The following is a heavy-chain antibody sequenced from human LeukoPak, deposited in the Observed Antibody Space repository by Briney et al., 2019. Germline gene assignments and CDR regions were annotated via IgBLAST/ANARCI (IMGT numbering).Heavy chain of an antibody. Sequence: PGRSLRLSCAASGFTFSNYGMHWVRQAPGKGLEWVAVISYDGSNKYYTDSVKGRFTISRDNSKNTLYLQMNSLRAEDTAVYYCARASDPWLQLTWGQGTLVTVSS. J-gene: IGHJ5*02. CDR2: ISYDGSNK. CDR1: GFTFSNYG. D-gene: IGHD5-24*01. V-gene: IGHV3-30*03. CDR3: ARASDPWLQLT.